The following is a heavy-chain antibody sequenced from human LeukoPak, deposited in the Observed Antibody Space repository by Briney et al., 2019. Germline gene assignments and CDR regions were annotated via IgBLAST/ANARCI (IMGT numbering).Heavy chain of an antibody. Sequence: GGSLRLSCAASGFTFSSYGMSWVRQAPGKGLEWVSAISNSGYGTYYADSVKGRFTISRDNSKNTLYLQMNSLRAEDTAVYYCAKSFGPVIAAAGTGADWGQGTLVTVSS. CDR2: ISNSGYGT. CDR3: AKSFGPVIAAAGTGAD. D-gene: IGHD6-13*01. J-gene: IGHJ4*02. CDR1: GFTFSSYG. V-gene: IGHV3-23*01.